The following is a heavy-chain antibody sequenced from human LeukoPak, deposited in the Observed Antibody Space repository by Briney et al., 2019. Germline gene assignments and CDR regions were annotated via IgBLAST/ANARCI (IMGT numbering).Heavy chain of an antibody. D-gene: IGHD3-10*01. J-gene: IGHJ5*02. CDR2: IYSGGST. Sequence: GGSLRLSCAASGFTFSNAWMSWVRQAPGKGLEWVSVIYSGGSTYYADSVKGRFTISRDNSKNTLYLQMNSLRAEDTAVYYCARVDYYGSGSYPATFDPWGQGTLVTVSS. CDR3: ARVDYYGSGSYPATFDP. V-gene: IGHV3-53*01. CDR1: GFTFSNAW.